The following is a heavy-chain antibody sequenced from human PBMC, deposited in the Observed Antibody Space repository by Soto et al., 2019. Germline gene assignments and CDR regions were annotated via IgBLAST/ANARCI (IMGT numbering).Heavy chain of an antibody. CDR1: GFTFSTYA. CDR2: IGGGTGAT. CDR3: AKNAMSTVTRRGQYFDS. D-gene: IGHD4-17*01. Sequence: GGSLRLSCAASGFTFSTYAMSWVRQAPGEGLEWVSGIGGGTGATYNADSVKGRFTISRDNSKNTLYLQMNNLRVEDTAVYYCAKNAMSTVTRRGQYFDSWGQGTLVTVSS. V-gene: IGHV3-23*01. J-gene: IGHJ4*02.